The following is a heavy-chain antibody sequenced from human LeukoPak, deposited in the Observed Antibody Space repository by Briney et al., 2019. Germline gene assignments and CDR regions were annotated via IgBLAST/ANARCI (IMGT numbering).Heavy chain of an antibody. Sequence: LGGSLRLSCAASGFTFSNYGMHWVRQAPGKGLEWVAFTRYDGSSKYYADSVKGRFTISRDNSKNTLYLQMNSLRVEDTAVYYCAKDRDYSSSWPRYYFDYWGQGTLVTVSS. CDR2: TRYDGSSK. D-gene: IGHD6-13*01. V-gene: IGHV3-30*02. CDR3: AKDRDYSSSWPRYYFDY. CDR1: GFTFSNYG. J-gene: IGHJ4*02.